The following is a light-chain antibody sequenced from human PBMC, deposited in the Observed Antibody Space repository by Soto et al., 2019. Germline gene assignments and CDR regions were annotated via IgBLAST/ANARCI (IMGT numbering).Light chain of an antibody. CDR2: GAS. J-gene: IGKJ1*01. Sequence: EIVMTQSPATLSVSPGEGATLSCRASQSVSSKLAWYQQKPGQAPRLLIYGASHRANGIPARFSGSGSGTEFTLIISSRQSEDSAVYYWQQENSWLWTFGQGTKVEIK. CDR1: QSVSSK. CDR3: QQENSWLWT. V-gene: IGKV3-15*01.